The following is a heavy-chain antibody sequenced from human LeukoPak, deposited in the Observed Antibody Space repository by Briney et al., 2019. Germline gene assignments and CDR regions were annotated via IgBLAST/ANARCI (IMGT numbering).Heavy chain of an antibody. CDR2: ISWNSGSI. Sequence: TGGSLRLSCAASGFTFDDYAMHWVRQAPGKGLEWVSGISWNSGSIGYADSVKGRFTISRDNAKTSLYLQMNSLRAEDTALYYCAKVGIVAGRVSYYFDYWGQGTLVTVSS. J-gene: IGHJ4*02. CDR1: GFTFDDYA. CDR3: AKVGIVAGRVSYYFDY. V-gene: IGHV3-9*01. D-gene: IGHD6-19*01.